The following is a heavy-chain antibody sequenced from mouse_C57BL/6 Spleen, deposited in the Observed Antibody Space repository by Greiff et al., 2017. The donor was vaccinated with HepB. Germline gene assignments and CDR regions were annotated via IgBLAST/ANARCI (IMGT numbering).Heavy chain of an antibody. CDR1: GYTFTSYW. CDR3: ARRDYGSSYAYFDY. V-gene: IGHV1-64*01. CDR2: IHPNSGST. Sequence: QVQLQQPGAELVKPGASVKLSCKASGYTFTSYWMHWVKQRPGQGLEWIGMIHPNSGSTNYNEKFKSKATLTVDKSSSTAYMQLSSLTSEDSAVYYCARRDYGSSYAYFDYWGQGTTLTVSS. D-gene: IGHD1-1*01. J-gene: IGHJ2*01.